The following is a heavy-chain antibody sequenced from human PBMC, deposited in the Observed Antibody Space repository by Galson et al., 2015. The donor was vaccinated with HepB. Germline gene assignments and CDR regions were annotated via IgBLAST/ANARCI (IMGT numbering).Heavy chain of an antibody. Sequence: TLSLTCTVSGGSISSGGYHWSWIRQHPGKGLEWIGYIYYSGSTYYNPSLKSRVTISVDTSKNQFSLKLSSVTAADTAVYYCARDLAAAPDYWGQGTLVTVSS. D-gene: IGHD6-13*01. CDR3: ARDLAAAPDY. CDR2: IYYSGST. V-gene: IGHV4-31*03. CDR1: GGSISSGGYH. J-gene: IGHJ4*02.